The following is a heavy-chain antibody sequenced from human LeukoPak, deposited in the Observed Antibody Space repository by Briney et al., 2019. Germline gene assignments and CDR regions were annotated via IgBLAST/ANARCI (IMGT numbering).Heavy chain of an antibody. Sequence: GGSLRLSCAASGFTFSSYSMNWVRQAPGKGLEWVSAISGSGGSTYYADSVKGRFTISRDNSKNTLYLQMNSLRAEDTAVYYCAKDREVLRFLEWLFWDYWGQGTLVTVSS. J-gene: IGHJ4*02. CDR3: AKDREVLRFLEWLFWDY. V-gene: IGHV3-23*01. CDR2: ISGSGGST. D-gene: IGHD3-3*01. CDR1: GFTFSSYS.